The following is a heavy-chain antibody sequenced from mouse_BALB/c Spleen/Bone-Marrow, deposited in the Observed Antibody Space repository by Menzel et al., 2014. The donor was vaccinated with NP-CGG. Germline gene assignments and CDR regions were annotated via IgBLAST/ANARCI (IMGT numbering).Heavy chain of an antibody. CDR2: ISTYYGDT. CDR1: GYTFTDYA. D-gene: IGHD2-3*01. J-gene: IGHJ3*01. Sequence: VKLMESGAELVRPGVSVKISCKGSGYTFTDYAMHWVKQSHAKSLEWIGVISTYYGDTNYNQKFKGKATMTVDKSSSTAYMELARLTSEDSATYYCAPMYDGYYMFAYWGQGTLVTVSA. CDR3: APMYDGYYMFAY. V-gene: IGHV1S137*01.